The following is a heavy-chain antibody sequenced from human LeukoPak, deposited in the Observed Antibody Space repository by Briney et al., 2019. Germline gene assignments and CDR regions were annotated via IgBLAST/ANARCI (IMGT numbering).Heavy chain of an antibody. D-gene: IGHD2-15*01. CDR1: GFTFSSYA. V-gene: IGHV3-23*01. Sequence: GGSLRLSCAGSGFTFSSYAMSWVRQAPGKGLEWVSAISGSGGTTYYADSVKGRFTISRDNSKNTLYLQMNSLRAEDTAVYYCARDRGYCSGGSCYSGWFDPWGQGTLVTVSS. J-gene: IGHJ5*02. CDR2: ISGSGGTT. CDR3: ARDRGYCSGGSCYSGWFDP.